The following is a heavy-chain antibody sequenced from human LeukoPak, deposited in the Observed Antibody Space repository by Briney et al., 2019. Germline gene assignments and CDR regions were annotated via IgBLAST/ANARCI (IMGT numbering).Heavy chain of an antibody. Sequence: SGGFLRLSCAASGFTVSSNYMSWVRQAPGKGLEWVSVIYSGGSTYYADSVKGRFTISRDNSKNTLYLQMNSLRAEDTAVYYCARAPGIAAAGTVPYFDYWGQGTLVTVSS. V-gene: IGHV3-53*01. CDR2: IYSGGST. J-gene: IGHJ4*02. CDR3: ARAPGIAAAGTVPYFDY. CDR1: GFTVSSNY. D-gene: IGHD6-13*01.